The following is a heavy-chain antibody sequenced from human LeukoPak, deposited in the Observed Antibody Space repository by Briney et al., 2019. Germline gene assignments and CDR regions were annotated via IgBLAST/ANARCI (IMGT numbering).Heavy chain of an antibody. Sequence: GGSLRLSCAASGFTFSSYSMNWVRQAPGKGLEWVSYITGSSTTIYYADSVKGRFTISRDNSKNTGYLQMNSLRGDDTAVYYCAKSTGYSSGWFDYWGQGTLVTVSS. D-gene: IGHD6-19*01. CDR2: ITGSSTTI. V-gene: IGHV3-48*01. J-gene: IGHJ4*02. CDR3: AKSTGYSSGWFDY. CDR1: GFTFSSYS.